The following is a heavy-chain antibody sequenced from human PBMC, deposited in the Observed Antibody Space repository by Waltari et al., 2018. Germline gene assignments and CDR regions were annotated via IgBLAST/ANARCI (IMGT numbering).Heavy chain of an antibody. J-gene: IGHJ4*02. Sequence: EVQLVESGGGLVQPGGSLSLSCDASGFSFSNYWIHWVRQAPGKGLEWVSRINPDGSSISHADSVRGRFTITRDNAKNTLYLQMNSLRVDDTAVYYCTRATAVSFDYWGLGTLVTVSS. V-gene: IGHV3-74*01. D-gene: IGHD6-19*01. CDR1: GFSFSNYW. CDR3: TRATAVSFDY. CDR2: INPDGSSI.